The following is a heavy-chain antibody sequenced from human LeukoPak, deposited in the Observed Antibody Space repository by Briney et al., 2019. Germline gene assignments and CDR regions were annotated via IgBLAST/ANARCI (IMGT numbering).Heavy chain of an antibody. V-gene: IGHV3-23*01. D-gene: IGHD3-10*01. J-gene: IGHJ4*02. CDR3: EKDTYYYGSGSYSDY. Sequence: GGSLRLSCAASGFTFSNYAMSWVRQAPGKGLEWVSVISDRGGSTYHADSVKGRFTISRDNSKNTLYLQMNSLRAEDTAVYYCEKDTYYYGSGSYSDYWGQGTLVAVSS. CDR1: GFTFSNYA. CDR2: ISDRGGST.